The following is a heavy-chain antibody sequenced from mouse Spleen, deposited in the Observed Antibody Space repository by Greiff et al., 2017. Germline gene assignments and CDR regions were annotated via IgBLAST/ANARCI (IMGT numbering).Heavy chain of an antibody. CDR2: IYPGSGNT. V-gene: IGHV1-77*01. CDR3: EGGSSLFDY. D-gene: IGHD1-1*01. CDR1: GYTFTDYY. Sequence: VQLQQSGAELARPGASVKLSCKASGYTFTDYYINWVKQRTGQGLEWIGEIYPGSGNTYYNEKFKGKATLTADKSSSTAYMQLSSLTSEDSAVYFCEGGSSLFDYWGQGTTLTVSS. J-gene: IGHJ2*01.